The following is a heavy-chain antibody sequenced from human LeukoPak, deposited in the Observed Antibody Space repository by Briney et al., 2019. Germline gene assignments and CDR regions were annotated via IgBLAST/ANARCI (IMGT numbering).Heavy chain of an antibody. Sequence: SETLSLTCTVSGGSISSYYWSWIRQPPEKGLEWIGYIYYSGSTNYNPSLKSRVTISVDTSKNQFSLKLSSVTAADTAVYYCARGLAVYGGNSGVYFDYWGQGTLVTVSS. CDR2: IYYSGST. V-gene: IGHV4-59*01. CDR3: ARGLAVYGGNSGVYFDY. CDR1: GGSISSYY. D-gene: IGHD4-23*01. J-gene: IGHJ4*02.